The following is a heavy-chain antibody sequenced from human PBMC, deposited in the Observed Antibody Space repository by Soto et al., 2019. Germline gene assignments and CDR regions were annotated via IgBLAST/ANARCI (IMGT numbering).Heavy chain of an antibody. V-gene: IGHV1-69*06. J-gene: IGHJ6*02. CDR2: IIPILGTA. CDR1: GGTFSSYA. Sequence: QVQLVQSGAEVKKPGSSVKVSCKASGGTFSSYAISWVRQAPGQGLEWMGGIIPILGTANYAQKFQGRVTITADKSTSTAYMELSSLRSEDTAVYYCARAVVGATMYYYYYGMDVWGRGTTVTVSS. CDR3: ARAVVGATMYYYYYGMDV. D-gene: IGHD1-26*01.